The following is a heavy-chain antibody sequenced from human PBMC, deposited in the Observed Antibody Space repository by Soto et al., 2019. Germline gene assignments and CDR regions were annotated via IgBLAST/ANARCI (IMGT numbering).Heavy chain of an antibody. CDR2: ISGSGGST. V-gene: IGHV3-23*01. CDR1: GFTFSSYA. J-gene: IGHJ6*02. Sequence: EVQLLESGGGLVQPGGSLRLSCAASGFTFSSYAMSWVRQAPGKGLESVSAISGSGGSTYYADSVKGRFTISRDNSKNTLYLQMNSLRAEDTAVYYCAKDVLGFLEWLSLERYYYYGMDVWGQGTTVTVSS. CDR3: AKDVLGFLEWLSLERYYYYGMDV. D-gene: IGHD3-3*01.